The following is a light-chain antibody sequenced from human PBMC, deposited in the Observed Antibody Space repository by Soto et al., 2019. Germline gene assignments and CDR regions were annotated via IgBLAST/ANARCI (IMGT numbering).Light chain of an antibody. J-gene: IGLJ1*01. V-gene: IGLV1-44*01. CDR3: AAWDDSLNAL. CDR1: SSNIGDNP. CDR2: IND. Sequence: SVLTQPPSASGTPGQRITISCSGSSSNIGDNPVNWYQQLPGAAPKLLIYINDQRPSGVPDRFSGSKSGTSASLAISGLQPEDGADYYCAAWDDSLNALFGTGTKVTGL.